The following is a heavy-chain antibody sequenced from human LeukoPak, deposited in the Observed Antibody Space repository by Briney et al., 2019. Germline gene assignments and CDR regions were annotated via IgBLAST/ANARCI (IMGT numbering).Heavy chain of an antibody. J-gene: IGHJ4*02. CDR1: GGSISSYY. V-gene: IGHV4-59*01. CDR2: IYYSGST. D-gene: IGHD1-14*01. CDR3: ARVHWVNRDFDY. Sequence: SETLSLTCTVSGGSISSYYWSWIRQPPGKGLEWIGYIYYSGSTNYNPSLKSRVTISVDTSKNQFSLKLSSVTAADTAVYYCARVHWVNRDFDYWGQGTLVTVSS.